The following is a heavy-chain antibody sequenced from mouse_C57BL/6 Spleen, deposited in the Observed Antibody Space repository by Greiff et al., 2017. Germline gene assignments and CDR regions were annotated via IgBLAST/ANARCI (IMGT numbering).Heavy chain of an antibody. V-gene: IGHV1-64*01. Sequence: VQLQQPGAELVKPGASVKLSCKASGYTFTSYWMHWVKQRPGQGLEWIGMIHPNSGSTNYNEKFKSKATLTVDKSSSTAYMQLSSLTSEDSAVYYCAATIVTTFGYAMDYWGQGTSVTVSS. CDR3: AATIVTTFGYAMDY. CDR2: IHPNSGST. CDR1: GYTFTSYW. J-gene: IGHJ4*01. D-gene: IGHD2-5*01.